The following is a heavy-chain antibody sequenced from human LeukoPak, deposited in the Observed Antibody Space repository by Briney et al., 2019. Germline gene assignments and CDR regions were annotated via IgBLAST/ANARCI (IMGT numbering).Heavy chain of an antibody. Sequence: ASVKVSCKASANTLTGYYLHWVRQAPGQGLEWMGWINPNSGGTNYAQTFQGRVTMTRDTSITTAYLELSRLRSDDTAVYYCARIGYNHYFDYWGQGTLVTVSS. CDR1: ANTLTGYY. V-gene: IGHV1-2*02. CDR3: ARIGYNHYFDY. D-gene: IGHD5-24*01. CDR2: INPNSGGT. J-gene: IGHJ4*02.